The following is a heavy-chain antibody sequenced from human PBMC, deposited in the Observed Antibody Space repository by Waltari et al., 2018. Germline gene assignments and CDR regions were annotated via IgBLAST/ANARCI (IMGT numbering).Heavy chain of an antibody. CDR3: ASVADTGYKTN. V-gene: IGHV3-30-3*01. CDR2: ISFDSNNK. J-gene: IGHJ4*02. Sequence: RGKGLEWVAAISFDSNNKYYTDSVKGRFTISRDNSKNMLYLEMNSLGTEDTALYYCASVADTGYKTNCGQGTLVTVSS. D-gene: IGHD5-12*01.